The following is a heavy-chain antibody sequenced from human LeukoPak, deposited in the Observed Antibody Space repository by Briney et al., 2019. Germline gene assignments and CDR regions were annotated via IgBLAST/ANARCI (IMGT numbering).Heavy chain of an antibody. Sequence: GESLKISCKGSGYSFTNYWIGWVRQMPGKGLEWMGIIYPGDSDTRYSPSFQGQVTNSGDKSISTAYLQWSSLKASDTAMYYCARQSYDTSGYYGGFDYWAQGTLVTVSS. J-gene: IGHJ4*02. D-gene: IGHD3-22*01. CDR1: GYSFTNYW. CDR3: ARQSYDTSGYYGGFDY. CDR2: IYPGDSDT. V-gene: IGHV5-51*01.